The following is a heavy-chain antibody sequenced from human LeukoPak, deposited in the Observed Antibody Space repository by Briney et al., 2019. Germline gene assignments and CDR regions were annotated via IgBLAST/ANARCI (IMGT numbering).Heavy chain of an antibody. J-gene: IGHJ4*02. D-gene: IGHD3-10*01. Sequence: GGSLRLSCAASGFTFSNYWMSWVRQAPGKGLEWVANINQDGSEKYYVDSVKGRFTISRDNAKNSLYLQMNSLRAEDTAVYYCARGALLWFGAKMEYYFDYWGQGTPLTVSS. CDR3: ARGALLWFGAKMEYYFDY. CDR1: GFTFSNYW. V-gene: IGHV3-7*01. CDR2: INQDGSEK.